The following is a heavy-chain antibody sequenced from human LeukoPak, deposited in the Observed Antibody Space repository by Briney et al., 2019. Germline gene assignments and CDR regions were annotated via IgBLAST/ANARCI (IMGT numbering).Heavy chain of an antibody. D-gene: IGHD6-6*01. V-gene: IGHV3-66*01. Sequence: GGSLRLSCAASGFTVSNSYMSWVRQAPGKGLDWVSVIYSGGSTYYADSVRGRFTISRDNAKNTLYLQMNSLRAEDTAVYYCARDLTSSSSSFDYWGQGTLVTVSS. CDR1: GFTVSNSY. J-gene: IGHJ4*02. CDR2: IYSGGST. CDR3: ARDLTSSSSSFDY.